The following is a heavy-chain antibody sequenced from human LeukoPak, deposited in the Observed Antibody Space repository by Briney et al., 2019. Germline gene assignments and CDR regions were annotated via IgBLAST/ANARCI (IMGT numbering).Heavy chain of an antibody. Sequence: SETLSLTCAVSGGSISSGGYSWSWIRQPPGKGLEWIGYIYHSGSTYYNPSLKSRVTISVDRSKNQFSLKLSSVTAADTAVYYCARSKWLPLDYWGQGTLVTVSS. D-gene: IGHD3-22*01. CDR3: ARSKWLPLDY. J-gene: IGHJ4*02. V-gene: IGHV4-30-2*01. CDR1: GGSISSGGYS. CDR2: IYHSGST.